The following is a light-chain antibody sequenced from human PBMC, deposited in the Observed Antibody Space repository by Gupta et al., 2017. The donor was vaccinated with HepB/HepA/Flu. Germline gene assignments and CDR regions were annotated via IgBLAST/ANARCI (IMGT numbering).Light chain of an antibody. Sequence: ELVMTQSPATLSVSPGERATLSCRASQSINHNLAWYQQKPGQAPRLLIYGASTRATGIPARFSGSGSGTEFTLTISSLQSEDFAVYCCQQYNNWPKTFGQGTKVEIK. CDR2: GAS. J-gene: IGKJ1*01. CDR1: QSINHN. V-gene: IGKV3-15*01. CDR3: QQYNNWPKT.